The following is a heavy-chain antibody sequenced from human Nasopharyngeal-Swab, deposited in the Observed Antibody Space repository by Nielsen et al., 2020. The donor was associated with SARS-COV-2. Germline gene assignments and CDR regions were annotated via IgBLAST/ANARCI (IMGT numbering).Heavy chain of an antibody. J-gene: IGHJ6*03. CDR1: GDSVSRNSAA. CDR2: TYYRSKWYN. D-gene: IGHD3-10*01. Sequence: SQTLSLTCAISGDSVSRNSAAWNWIRQSPSRGLEWLGRTYYRSKWYNDYAVSVKSRITINPDTSKNQFSLQLNSVTPEDTAVYYCARVLWFGEEGDYYYYMDVWGKGTTVTVSS. CDR3: ARVLWFGEEGDYYYYMDV. V-gene: IGHV6-1*01.